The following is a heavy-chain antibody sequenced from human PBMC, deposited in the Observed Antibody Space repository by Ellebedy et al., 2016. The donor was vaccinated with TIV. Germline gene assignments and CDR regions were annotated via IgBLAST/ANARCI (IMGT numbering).Heavy chain of an antibody. CDR2: IDPSGGTT. Sequence: AASVKVSCKASGYVFINSLMHWVRQAPGQGFEWMGMIDPSGGTTTYAQNFQGRVTMTEDTSTDTAYMELSSLRSEDTAVYYCATDADFDNTGIDAFDIWGQGTMDTVSS. J-gene: IGHJ3*02. CDR1: GYVFINSL. V-gene: IGHV1-46*01. D-gene: IGHD3-9*01. CDR3: ATDADFDNTGIDAFDI.